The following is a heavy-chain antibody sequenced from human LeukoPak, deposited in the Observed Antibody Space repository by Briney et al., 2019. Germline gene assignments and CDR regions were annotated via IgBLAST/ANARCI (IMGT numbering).Heavy chain of an antibody. CDR1: GYTFTSYG. CDR2: ISAYNGNT. V-gene: IGHV1-18*04. J-gene: IGHJ5*02. Sequence: ASVKVSCKASGYTFTSYGISWVRQAPGQGLEWMGWISAYNGNTNYAQKLQGRVTMTTDTSTSTAYIELRSLRSDDTAVYYCARVSPGVGYCSSTSCYWFDPWGQGTLVTVSS. CDR3: ARVSPGVGYCSSTSCYWFDP. D-gene: IGHD2-2*01.